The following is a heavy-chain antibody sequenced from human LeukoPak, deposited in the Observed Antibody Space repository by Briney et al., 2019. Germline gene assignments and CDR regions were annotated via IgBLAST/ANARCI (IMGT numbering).Heavy chain of an antibody. CDR3: ARISSLEPEDHC. CDR1: GDSITSRSYY. CDR2: IYYTRST. J-gene: IGHJ4*02. V-gene: IGHV4-39*07. D-gene: IGHD6-6*01. Sequence: SETLSLTCTVSGDSITSRSYYWGWIRQPPGKGLEWIGSIYYTRSTYYNPSLKSRVTISVDTSKNQFSLNLTSVTAADTAVDYGARISSLEPEDHCWGEGGKLTVRS.